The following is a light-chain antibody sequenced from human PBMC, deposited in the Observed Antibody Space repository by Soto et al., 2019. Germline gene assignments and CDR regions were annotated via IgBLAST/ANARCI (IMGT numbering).Light chain of an antibody. Sequence: DIPMTQSPSSLSASVGDRVTITCRASQTISTYLNWYQQKPGKAPRLLICDASSLLSGVPSRFSGSGSGTDFTLTIASLQPEDFSTYYCQQSDSTPYTFGQGTKVEI. J-gene: IGKJ2*01. CDR1: QTISTY. CDR2: DAS. V-gene: IGKV1-39*01. CDR3: QQSDSTPYT.